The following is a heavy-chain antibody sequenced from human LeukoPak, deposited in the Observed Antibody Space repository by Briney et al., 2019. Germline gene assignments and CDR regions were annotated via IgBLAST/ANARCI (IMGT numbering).Heavy chain of an antibody. CDR2: IYYSGSS. CDR3: ARVRYYDFWSGPYLDY. D-gene: IGHD3-3*01. V-gene: IGHV4-59*01. J-gene: IGHJ4*02. CDR1: GGSISSYY. Sequence: SETLSLTCTVSGGSISSYYWSWIRQPPGKGLEWLGYIYYSGSSNYNPSLKSRVTISVDTSKNQFSLKLSSVTAADPAVYYCARVRYYDFWSGPYLDYWGQGTLVTVSS.